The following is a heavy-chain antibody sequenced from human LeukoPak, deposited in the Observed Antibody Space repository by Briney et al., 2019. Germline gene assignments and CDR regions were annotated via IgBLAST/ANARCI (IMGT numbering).Heavy chain of an antibody. CDR2: IKQDGSEK. J-gene: IGHJ6*03. Sequence: GGSLRLSCAVSGFTLSRYAMSWVRQAPGKGLEWVANIKQDGSEKYYVDSVKGRFTISRDNAKNSLYLQMNSLRAEDTAVYYCAREGSSQPDYYYYYMDVWGKGTTVTVSS. CDR3: AREGSSQPDYYYYYMDV. CDR1: GFTLSRYA. D-gene: IGHD6-6*01. V-gene: IGHV3-7*01.